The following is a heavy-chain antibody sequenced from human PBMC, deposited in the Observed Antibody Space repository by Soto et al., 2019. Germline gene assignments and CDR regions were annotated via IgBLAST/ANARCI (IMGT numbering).Heavy chain of an antibody. D-gene: IGHD3-3*01. CDR1: GLTFSSYA. Sequence: EVQLLESGGGLVQPGGSLRLSCAASGLTFSSYAMNWVRQAPGKGLEWVSSISGSGGSTYYADSVKGRFTISRDNSKNTLYLQMNSLRAEDTAVYYCGLGVAIMLVHYWGQRTLVTVSS. J-gene: IGHJ4*02. V-gene: IGHV3-23*01. CDR3: GLGVAIMLVHY. CDR2: ISGSGGST.